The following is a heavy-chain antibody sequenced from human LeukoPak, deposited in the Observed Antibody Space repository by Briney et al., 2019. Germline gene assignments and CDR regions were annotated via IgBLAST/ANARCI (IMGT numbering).Heavy chain of an antibody. J-gene: IGHJ3*02. CDR2: IWYDGSNK. CDR3: AKGTVVPAAIDDDAFDI. V-gene: IGHV3-33*06. CDR1: GFTFSSYG. Sequence: GRSLRLSCAASGFTFSSYGMHWDRQAPGKGLEWVAVIWYDGSNKYYANSVKGRFTISRDNSKNTLYLQMNSLRAEDTAVYYCAKGTVVPAAIDDDAFDIWGQGTMVTVSS. D-gene: IGHD2-2*02.